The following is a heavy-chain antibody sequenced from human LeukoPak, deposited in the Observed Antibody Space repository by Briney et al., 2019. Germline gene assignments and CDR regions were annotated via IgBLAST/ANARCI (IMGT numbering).Heavy chain of an antibody. D-gene: IGHD1-26*01. CDR1: SGSISSYY. CDR3: ARHGPYLGRLGWFDP. CDR2: TYYTGST. J-gene: IGHJ5*02. V-gene: IGHV4-59*08. Sequence: SETLSLTCTVSSGSISSYYWGWIRQPPGKGLEWIGYTYYTGSTNYNPSLKSRVTISVDTSKNQFSLNLSSVTAADTAVYYCARHGPYLGRLGWFDPWGQGTLVTVSS.